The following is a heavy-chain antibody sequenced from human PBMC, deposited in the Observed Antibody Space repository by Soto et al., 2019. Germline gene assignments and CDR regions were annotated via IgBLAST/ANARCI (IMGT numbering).Heavy chain of an antibody. V-gene: IGHV3-23*01. CDR2: ISGSGGST. CDR3: AKPRSGSGSYLQYGMDV. J-gene: IGHJ6*02. Sequence: PGGSLRLSCAASGFTFSSYAMSWVRQAPGKGLEWVSAISGSGGSTYYADSVKGRFTISRDNSKNTLYLQMNSLRAEDTAVYYCAKPRSGSGSYLQYGMDVWAKGPRSPSP. D-gene: IGHD3-10*01. CDR1: GFTFSSYA.